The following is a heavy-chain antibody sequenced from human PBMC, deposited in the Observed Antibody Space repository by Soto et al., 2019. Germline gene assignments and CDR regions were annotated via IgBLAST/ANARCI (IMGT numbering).Heavy chain of an antibody. V-gene: IGHV4-30-2*01. CDR2: IYHSGST. Sequence: KPSETLSLTCAVSGGSISSGGYSWSWIRQPPGKGLEWIGYIYHSGSTYYNPSLKSRVTISVDRSKNQFSLKLSSVTAADTAVYYCASGIAAAGNNYYYYGMDVWGQGTTVTVSS. J-gene: IGHJ6*02. CDR3: ASGIAAAGNNYYYYGMDV. D-gene: IGHD6-13*01. CDR1: GGSISSGGYS.